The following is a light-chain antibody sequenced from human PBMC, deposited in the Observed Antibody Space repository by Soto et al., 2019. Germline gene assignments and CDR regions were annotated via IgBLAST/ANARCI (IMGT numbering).Light chain of an antibody. CDR2: AAS. V-gene: IGKV1-6*01. J-gene: IGKJ1*01. CDR3: LQDYNYPWT. Sequence: AIQMTQSPSSLSASIGDRVTITCRASQGIRNDLGWYQQKPGKAPMLLIYAASSLQSGGPSRFSGSGSGTDFTLTISSLQPEDFATYYCLQDYNYPWTFGQGTKVEIK. CDR1: QGIRND.